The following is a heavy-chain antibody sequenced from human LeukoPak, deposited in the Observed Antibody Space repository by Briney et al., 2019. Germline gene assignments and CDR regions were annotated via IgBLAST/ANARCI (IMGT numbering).Heavy chain of an antibody. CDR2: IWYDGSNK. CDR1: GFTFSSYG. V-gene: IGHV3-33*01. J-gene: IGHJ4*02. Sequence: GRSLRLSCAASGFTFSSYGMHWVRQAPGKGLEWVAIIWYDGSNKYYADPVKGRFTVSRDNSKNTLYLQMNSLRAEDTAVYYCARGRGVRGYDIVVVVTAQYVFDYWGQGTLVTVSS. D-gene: IGHD2-15*01. CDR3: ARGRGVRGYDIVVVVTAQYVFDY.